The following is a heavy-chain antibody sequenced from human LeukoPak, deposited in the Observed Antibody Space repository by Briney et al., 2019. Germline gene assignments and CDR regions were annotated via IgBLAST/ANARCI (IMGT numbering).Heavy chain of an antibody. CDR2: ISYDGSNK. V-gene: IGHV3-30*19. CDR3: ARDRAAAGPEYFDY. CDR1: GFTFSSYG. J-gene: IGHJ4*02. Sequence: PGGSLRLSCAASGFTFSSYGMHWVRQAPGKGLEWVAVISYDGSNKYYADSVKGRFTISRDNSKNTLYLQMNSLRAEDTAVYYCARDRAAAGPEYFDYWGQGTLVTVSS. D-gene: IGHD6-13*01.